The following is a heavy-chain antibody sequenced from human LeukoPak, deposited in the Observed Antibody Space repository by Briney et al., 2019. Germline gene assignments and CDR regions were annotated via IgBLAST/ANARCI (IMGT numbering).Heavy chain of an antibody. Sequence: PGRSLRLSCAASGFTFSIYGMHWVRQAPGKGLEWVAVISYDGSNKYYADSVKGRFTISRDNSKNTLYLQMNSLRAEDTAVYYCAKDASPYSSGWLWGQGTLVTVSS. CDR2: ISYDGSNK. J-gene: IGHJ4*02. CDR3: AKDASPYSSGWL. CDR1: GFTFSIYG. D-gene: IGHD6-19*01. V-gene: IGHV3-30*18.